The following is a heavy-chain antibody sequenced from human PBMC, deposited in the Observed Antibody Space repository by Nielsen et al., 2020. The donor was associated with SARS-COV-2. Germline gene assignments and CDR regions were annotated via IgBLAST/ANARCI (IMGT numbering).Heavy chain of an antibody. J-gene: IGHJ5*02. Sequence: WIRQPPGKGLEWIGEINQSGSTNYNPSLKSRVTISVDTSKNQFSLKLSSVTAADTAVYYCARGIPAAMHWFDPWGQGTLVTVSS. V-gene: IGHV4-34*01. CDR2: INQSGST. D-gene: IGHD2-2*01. CDR3: ARGIPAAMHWFDP.